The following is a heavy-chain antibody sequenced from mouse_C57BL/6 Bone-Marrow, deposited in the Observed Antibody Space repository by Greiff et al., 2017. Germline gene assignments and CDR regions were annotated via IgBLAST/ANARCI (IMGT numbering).Heavy chain of an antibody. V-gene: IGHV7-3*01. CDR3: ARYPHSNHVFDY. Sequence: EVKLVESGGGLVQPGGSLSLSCAASGFTFTDYYMRWVRQPPGKALEWLGFIRNKANGYTTDYSASMKVRFTISRDNSQSILYLQMNALRAEDSATYYCARYPHSNHVFDYWGQGTTLTVSS. J-gene: IGHJ2*01. D-gene: IGHD2-5*01. CDR1: GFTFTDYY. CDR2: IRNKANGYTT.